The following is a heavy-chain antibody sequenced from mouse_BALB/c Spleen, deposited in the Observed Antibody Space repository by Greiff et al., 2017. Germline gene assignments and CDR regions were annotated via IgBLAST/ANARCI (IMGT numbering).Heavy chain of an antibody. CDR3: ARFYYGNYYYAMDY. D-gene: IGHD2-1*01. CDR2: IYPGNGDT. J-gene: IGHJ4*01. CDR1: GYTFTSYN. Sequence: QVQLQQPGAELVKPGASVKMSCKASGYTFTSYNMHWVKQTPGQGLEWIGAIYPGNGDTSYNQKFKGKATLTADKSSSTAYMQLSSLTSEDSAVYYCARFYYGNYYYAMDYWGQGTSVTVSS. V-gene: IGHV1-12*01.